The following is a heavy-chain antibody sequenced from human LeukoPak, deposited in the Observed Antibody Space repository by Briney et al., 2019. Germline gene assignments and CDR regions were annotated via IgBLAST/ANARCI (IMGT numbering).Heavy chain of an antibody. Sequence: GGSLRLSCAASGFTFSSYSMGWVRQAPGKGLEWVSSISSSSSYIYYADSVKGRFTISRDNAKNSLYLQMNSLRAEDTAVYYCARDKGSYGMDVWGQGTTVTVSS. CDR2: ISSSSSYI. CDR3: ARDKGSYGMDV. CDR1: GFTFSSYS. V-gene: IGHV3-21*01. J-gene: IGHJ6*02.